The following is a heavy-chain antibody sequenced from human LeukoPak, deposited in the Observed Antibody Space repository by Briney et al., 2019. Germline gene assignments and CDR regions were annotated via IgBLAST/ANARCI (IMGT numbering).Heavy chain of an antibody. Sequence: GGSLRLSCTASGFTFSSYVMSWVRQAPGKGLEWVAIISGSGGSIFYTDSVKGRFTISRDNSKNTLYLQMSSLRAEDTAVYYCARRIVGQAPDYWGQGTLVTVSS. CDR1: GFTFSSYV. V-gene: IGHV3-23*01. CDR2: ISGSGGSI. CDR3: ARRIVGQAPDY. D-gene: IGHD1-26*01. J-gene: IGHJ4*02.